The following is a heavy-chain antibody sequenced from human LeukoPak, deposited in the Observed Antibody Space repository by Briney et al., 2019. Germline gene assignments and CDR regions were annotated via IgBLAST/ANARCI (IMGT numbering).Heavy chain of an antibody. CDR2: IYSGGNT. J-gene: IGHJ4*02. CDR3: ARGQTSSHDY. V-gene: IGHV3-53*01. D-gene: IGHD2-2*01. CDR1: GFTFSSYS. Sequence: GGCVSLSCAASGFTFSSYSMNWVRQAPGKEREWVSVIYSGGNTYYADSVKGRFTISRDNSKNTVHLQMKSLRAEDTAVYYCARGQTSSHDYWGQGTLVTASS.